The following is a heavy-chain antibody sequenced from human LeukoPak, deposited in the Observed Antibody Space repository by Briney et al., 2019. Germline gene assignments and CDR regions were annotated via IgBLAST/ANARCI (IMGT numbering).Heavy chain of an antibody. CDR1: GSSISSGDYY. CDR3: AREVHGDYYFDY. D-gene: IGHD4-17*01. V-gene: IGHV4-30-4*01. Sequence: SETLSLTCTVSGSSISSGDYYWSWIRQPPGKGLEWIGYIYYSGSTYYNPSLKSRVTISVDTSKNQFSLKLSSVTAADTAVYYCAREVHGDYYFDYWGQGTLVTVSS. CDR2: IYYSGST. J-gene: IGHJ4*02.